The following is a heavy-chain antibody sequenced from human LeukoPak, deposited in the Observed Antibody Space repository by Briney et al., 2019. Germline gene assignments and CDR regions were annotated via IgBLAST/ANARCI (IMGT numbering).Heavy chain of an antibody. V-gene: IGHV1-69*13. CDR1: GGTFGSYA. D-gene: IGHD2-2*01. J-gene: IGHJ6*02. CDR2: IIPIFGTA. Sequence: SVKVSCKASGGTFGSYAISWVRQAPGQGLEWMGGIIPIFGTANYAQKFQGKVTITADESTSTAYMELSSLRSEDTAVYYCARVPAGDYPYYYYGMDVWGQGTTVTVSS. CDR3: ARVPAGDYPYYYYGMDV.